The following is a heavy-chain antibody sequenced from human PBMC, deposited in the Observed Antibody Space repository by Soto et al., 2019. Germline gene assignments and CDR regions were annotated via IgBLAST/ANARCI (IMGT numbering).Heavy chain of an antibody. CDR2: ISASGGST. CDR3: AKDSYSTRRGAFAI. J-gene: IGHJ3*02. V-gene: IGHV3-23*01. CDR1: GFTFSSYA. Sequence: PGGSLRLSCATSGFTFSSYAMSWVRQAPGKGLEWVSGISASGGSTYYADSVKGRFTISRDNSKNTLYLQMNSLSTEDTAVYYCAKDSYSTRRGAFAIWGQGTMVTVSS. D-gene: IGHD6-13*01.